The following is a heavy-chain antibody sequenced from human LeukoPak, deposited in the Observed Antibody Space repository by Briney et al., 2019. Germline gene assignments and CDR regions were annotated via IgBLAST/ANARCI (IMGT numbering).Heavy chain of an antibody. Sequence: PGGTLRLSCAASGFTFSNYGMSWVRQAPGKGLEWVSIISDSGGTTYYADSVEGRFTISRDNSKNTLYLQMKSLRAEDTAVYYCARDRIMITFGGDRSGGLFDYWGQGTLVTVSS. V-gene: IGHV3-23*01. CDR1: GFTFSNYG. D-gene: IGHD3-16*01. CDR2: ISDSGGTT. J-gene: IGHJ4*02. CDR3: ARDRIMITFGGDRSGGLFDY.